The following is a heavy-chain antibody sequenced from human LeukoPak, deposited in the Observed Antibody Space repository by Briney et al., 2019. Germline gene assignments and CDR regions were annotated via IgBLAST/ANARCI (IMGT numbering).Heavy chain of an antibody. CDR1: GFTFSSYA. V-gene: IGHV3-30-3*01. CDR3: ATGYSYGSDPFDY. J-gene: IGHJ4*02. D-gene: IGHD5-18*01. CDR2: ISYDGSNK. Sequence: PGGSLRLSCAASGFTFSSYAMHWVRQAPGKGLEWVAVISYDGSNKYYADSVKGRFTISRDNSKNTLYLQMNSLRAEDTAVYYCATGYSYGSDPFDYWGQGTLVTVSS.